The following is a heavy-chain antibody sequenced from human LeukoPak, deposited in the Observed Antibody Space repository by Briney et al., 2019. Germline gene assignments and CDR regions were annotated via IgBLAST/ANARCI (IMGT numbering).Heavy chain of an antibody. CDR2: IAGSGGST. D-gene: IGHD3-16*01. J-gene: IGHJ4*02. Sequence: GGSLRLSCAASGFTFSSHAMTWVRQAPGKGLEWGSSIAGSGGSTFYAASVKGRFTISRDNSKNTLYLQMNSLRAEDTAVYYCAKLGISDGIDYWGQGTLVTVSS. CDR3: AKLGISDGIDY. V-gene: IGHV3-23*01. CDR1: GFTFSSHA.